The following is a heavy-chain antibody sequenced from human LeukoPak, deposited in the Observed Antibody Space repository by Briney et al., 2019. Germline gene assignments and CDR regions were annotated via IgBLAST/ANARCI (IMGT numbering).Heavy chain of an antibody. Sequence: SETLSLTCTVSGYSISSGYYWGWIRQPPGKGLEWIGEINHSGGTNCNPSLKSRVTISVDTSKNQFSLNLSSVTAADTADYYCAGGRGQLDYWGQGTLVTVSS. D-gene: IGHD3-16*01. J-gene: IGHJ4*02. CDR1: GYSISSGYY. V-gene: IGHV4-38-2*02. CDR3: AGGRGQLDY. CDR2: INHSGGT.